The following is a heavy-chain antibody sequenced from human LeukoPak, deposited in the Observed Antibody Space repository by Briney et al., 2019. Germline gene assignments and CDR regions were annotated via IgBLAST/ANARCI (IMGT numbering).Heavy chain of an antibody. CDR2: ISSSSSTI. J-gene: IGHJ4*02. CDR3: ARGGYYDFWSGYRENPFDY. CDR1: GFTFSSYS. V-gene: IGHV3-48*01. D-gene: IGHD3-3*01. Sequence: GGSLRLSCAASGFTFSSYSMNWVRQAPGKGLEWVSYISSSSSTIYYADSVKGRFTISRDNAKNSLYLQMNSLRAEDTAVYYCARGGYYDFWSGYRENPFDYWGQGTLVTVSS.